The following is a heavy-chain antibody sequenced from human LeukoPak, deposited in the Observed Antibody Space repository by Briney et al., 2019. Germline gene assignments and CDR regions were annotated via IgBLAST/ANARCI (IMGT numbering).Heavy chain of an antibody. CDR2: IYYSGST. Sequence: SETLSLTCTVSGGSISSSSYYWSWIRQPPGKGLEWIGYIYYSGSTNYNPSLKSRVTISVDTSKNQFSLKLSSVTAADTAVYYCARDSGSYGYPYYYYGMDVWGQGTTVTVSS. V-gene: IGHV4-61*01. CDR1: GGSISSSSYY. J-gene: IGHJ6*02. CDR3: ARDSGSYGYPYYYYGMDV. D-gene: IGHD5-18*01.